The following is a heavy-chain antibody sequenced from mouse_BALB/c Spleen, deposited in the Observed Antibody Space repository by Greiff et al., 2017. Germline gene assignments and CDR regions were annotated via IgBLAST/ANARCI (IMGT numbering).Heavy chain of an antibody. V-gene: IGHV1-7*01. CDR1: GYTFTSYW. Sequence: QVHVKQSGAELAKPGASVKMSCKASGYTFTSYWMHWVKQRPGQGLEWIGYINPSTGYTEYNQKFKDKATLTADKSSSTAYMQLSSLTSEDSAVYYCARSYGTYFDYWGQGTTLTVSS. CDR3: ARSYGTYFDY. CDR2: INPSTGYT. D-gene: IGHD1-1*01. J-gene: IGHJ2*01.